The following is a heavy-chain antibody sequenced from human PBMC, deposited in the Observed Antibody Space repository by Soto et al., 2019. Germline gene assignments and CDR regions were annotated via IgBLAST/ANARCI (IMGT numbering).Heavy chain of an antibody. CDR2: IYYSGRT. J-gene: IGHJ6*02. CDR3: ARAGDGYSCNYGMDV. V-gene: IGHV4-31*03. Sequence: QVQLQESGPGLVKPSQTLSLTCTVSGGSISSGCYYWSWIRQHPGKGLEWIGYIYYSGRTYYNPSLQRRVTISVDTSKNQFSLKVSYVTAADTAVYYCARAGDGYSCNYGMDVGSQGTTVTVSS. CDR1: GGSISSGCYY. D-gene: IGHD5-18*01.